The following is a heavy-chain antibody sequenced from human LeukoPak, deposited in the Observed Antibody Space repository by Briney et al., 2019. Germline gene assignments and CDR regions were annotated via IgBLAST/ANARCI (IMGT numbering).Heavy chain of an antibody. V-gene: IGHV4-39*07. CDR2: IYYSGST. CDR1: GGSISSSSYY. D-gene: IGHD1-1*01. J-gene: IGHJ5*02. CDR3: ARDLEEAERGFDP. Sequence: PSETLSLTCTVSGGSISSSSYYWGWIRQPPGKGLEWIGNIYYSGSTYYNPSLKSRVTISVDTSKNQFSLKLSSVTAADTAVYYCARDLEEAERGFDPWGQGTLVTVSS.